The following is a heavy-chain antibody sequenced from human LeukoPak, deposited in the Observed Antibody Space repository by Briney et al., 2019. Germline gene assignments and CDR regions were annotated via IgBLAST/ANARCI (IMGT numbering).Heavy chain of an antibody. D-gene: IGHD6-19*01. V-gene: IGHV1-3*01. CDR2: INAANGNT. CDR1: GFNFITYT. J-gene: IGHJ5*02. Sequence: GASVKVSCKTSGFNFITYTMHWVRQAPGQRLEWMGWINAANGNTQYSQKFQGRVTITRDTSASTAYMELSSLRSEDTAVYYYARGAPIRVAVAATFDPWGQGTLVTVPS. CDR3: ARGAPIRVAVAATFDP.